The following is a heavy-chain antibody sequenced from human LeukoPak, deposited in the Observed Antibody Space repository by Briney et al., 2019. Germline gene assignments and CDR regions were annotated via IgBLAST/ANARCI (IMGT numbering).Heavy chain of an antibody. CDR3: AKSITMIVVVISA. D-gene: IGHD3-22*01. CDR2: ISGSGGST. CDR1: GFTFSSYA. J-gene: IGHJ4*02. Sequence: GGSLRLSCAASGFTFSSYAMSWVRQAPGKGLEWVSAISGSGGSTYYADSVKGRFTISRDNSKNTLYLQMNSLRVEDTAVYYCAKSITMIVVVISAWGQGTLVTVSS. V-gene: IGHV3-23*01.